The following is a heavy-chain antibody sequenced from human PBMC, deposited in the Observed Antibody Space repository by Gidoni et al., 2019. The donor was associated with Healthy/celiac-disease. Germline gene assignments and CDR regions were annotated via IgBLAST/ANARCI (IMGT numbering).Heavy chain of an antibody. CDR3: ATLYGDYATYDLYYFDY. CDR1: GYNFTSYS. V-gene: IGHV1-46*01. CDR2: INPSGGST. J-gene: IGHJ4*02. D-gene: IGHD4-17*01. Sequence: QVQLVQSGAEVKKPGASVKVSCKASGYNFTSYSMHWVRQAPGQGLEWMGIINPSGGSTSYAQKFQGRVTMTRDTSTSTVYMELSSLRSEDTAVYYCATLYGDYATYDLYYFDYWGQGTLVTVSS.